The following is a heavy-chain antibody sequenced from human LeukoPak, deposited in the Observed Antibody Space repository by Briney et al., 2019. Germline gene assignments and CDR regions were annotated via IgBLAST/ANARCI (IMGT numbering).Heavy chain of an antibody. J-gene: IGHJ6*02. CDR2: INPNSGGT. CDR1: GYTFTGYY. CDR3: ARDNRYYDILTGYYGSYGMDV. D-gene: IGHD3-9*01. V-gene: IGHV1-2*04. Sequence: ASVKVSCKASGYTFTGYYMHWVRQAPGQGLEWMGWINPNSGGTNYAQKFQGWVTMTRDTSISTAYMELSRLRSDDTAVYYCARDNRYYDILTGYYGSYGMDVWGQGTTVTVSS.